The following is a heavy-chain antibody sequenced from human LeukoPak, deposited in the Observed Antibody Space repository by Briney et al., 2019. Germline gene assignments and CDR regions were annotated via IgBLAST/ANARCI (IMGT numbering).Heavy chain of an antibody. CDR3: AKGIYSSGWSYFDY. Sequence: GESLRLSCAASGFTFSNSAMSWVRQAPGKGLEWVSTLSGSGITTYYADSVKGRFTISRDNSKNTLYLQMNSLRAEDTAVYYCAKGIYSSGWSYFDYWGHGTLVTVSS. V-gene: IGHV3-23*01. D-gene: IGHD6-19*01. CDR2: LSGSGITT. CDR1: GFTFSNSA. J-gene: IGHJ4*01.